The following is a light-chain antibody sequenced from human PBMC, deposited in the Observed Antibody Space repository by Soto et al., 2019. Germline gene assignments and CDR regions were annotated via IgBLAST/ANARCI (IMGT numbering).Light chain of an antibody. CDR1: QLFSSN. V-gene: IGKV3-15*01. CDR3: QQYNDWPRT. Sequence: EIVLTQSPGTVSLSPGERATLSCRASQLFSSNLAWYQRRPGQAPRLLIYGSSTRATGVPPRFSGSASGTEFTLTISSLQSEDFGVYYCQQYNDWPRTFGQGTRLEI. J-gene: IGKJ5*01. CDR2: GSS.